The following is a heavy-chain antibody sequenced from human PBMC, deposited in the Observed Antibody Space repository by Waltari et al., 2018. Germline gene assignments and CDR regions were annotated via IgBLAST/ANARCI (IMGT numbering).Heavy chain of an antibody. D-gene: IGHD6-13*01. CDR3: AKRYSNTWSSITDAFDV. CDR2: LTATGGNT. CDR1: GFMFSNYG. J-gene: IGHJ3*01. Sequence: EVQLLESGGGLVRPGGSRRLSCVGSGFMFSNYGMHWTRTAPGKGPEWVSGLTATGGNTYYADSVRGRFTVSRDNSIDTLYLQLSDLRAEDSAIYYCAKRYSNTWSSITDAFDVWGQGTEVTVSS. V-gene: IGHV3-23*01.